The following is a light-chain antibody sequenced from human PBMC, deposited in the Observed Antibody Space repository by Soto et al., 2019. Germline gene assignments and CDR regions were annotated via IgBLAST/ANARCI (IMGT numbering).Light chain of an antibody. CDR1: SSNIGAGYD. V-gene: IGLV1-40*01. J-gene: IGLJ2*01. Sequence: QPVLTQPPSVSGAPGQRVTISCTGSSSNIGAGYDVHWYQQLPGTAPKLLIYGNSNRPSGVPDRFSGSKSGTSASLAITGLQAVDEADYYCQSYDSRLSGYVVFGGGTKLTVL. CDR3: QSYDSRLSGYVV. CDR2: GNS.